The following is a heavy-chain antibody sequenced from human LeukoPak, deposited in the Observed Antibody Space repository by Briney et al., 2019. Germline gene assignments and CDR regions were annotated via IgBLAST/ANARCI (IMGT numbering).Heavy chain of an antibody. V-gene: IGHV4-38-2*01. CDR3: ARRNPAFDI. D-gene: IGHD2/OR15-2a*01. J-gene: IGHJ3*02. CDR2: IYHSGST. CDR1: GYSISSGYY. Sequence: SETLSLTCAVSGYSISSGYYWGWIRQPPGKGLEWIGNIYHSGSTYYNPSLKTRVTISVDTSKNQFSLKLSSVTAADTAVYYCARRNPAFDIWGQGTMVTVSS.